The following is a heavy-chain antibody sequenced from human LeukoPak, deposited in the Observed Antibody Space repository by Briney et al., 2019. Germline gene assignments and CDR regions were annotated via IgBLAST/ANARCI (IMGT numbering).Heavy chain of an antibody. J-gene: IGHJ4*02. CDR2: INPSGGST. Sequence: ASVKVSYKASGYTFTSYYMHWVRQAPGQGLEWMGIINPSGGSTSYAQKFQGRVTMTRDTSTSTVYMELSSLRSEDTAVYYCARVIAAVGSSGYWGQGTLVTVSS. CDR3: ARVIAAVGSSGY. CDR1: GYTFTSYY. V-gene: IGHV1-46*01. D-gene: IGHD6-6*01.